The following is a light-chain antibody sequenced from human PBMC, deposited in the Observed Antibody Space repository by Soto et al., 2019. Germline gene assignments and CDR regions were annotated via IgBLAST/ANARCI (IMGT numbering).Light chain of an antibody. CDR1: SSNIGAGYD. CDR3: QSYDISLSVSVI. J-gene: IGLJ2*01. Sequence: QSVLTQPPSVSGAPGQRVTISCTGSSSNIGAGYDVQWYQQLPGAAPKLLIFGNSNRPSGVPDRFSGSRSGTSASLAITWRQAEDEAAYFCQSYDISLSVSVIFGGGTKLTVL. CDR2: GNS. V-gene: IGLV1-40*01.